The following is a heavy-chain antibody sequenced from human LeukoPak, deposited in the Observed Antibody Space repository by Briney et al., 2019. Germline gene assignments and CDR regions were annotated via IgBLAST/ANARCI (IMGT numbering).Heavy chain of an antibody. CDR2: ISSSSSYI. J-gene: IGHJ6*03. D-gene: IGHD6-13*01. CDR1: GFTFSSYS. CDR3: AREGIAAAGYYYYMDV. Sequence: GGSLRLSCAASGFTFSSYSMNWVRQAPGKGLEWVSSISSSSSYIYYADSVKGRFTISRDNAKNSLYLQMNSLRTEDTAVYYCAREGIAAAGYYYYMDVWGKGTTVTVSS. V-gene: IGHV3-21*01.